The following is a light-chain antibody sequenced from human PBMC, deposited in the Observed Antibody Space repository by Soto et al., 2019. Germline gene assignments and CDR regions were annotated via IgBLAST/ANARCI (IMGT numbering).Light chain of an antibody. Sequence: IVLKLSPGTLSLTTEERATLSCRASQSVSSAYLAWFQQKPGQAPRLLIYGASSRATGIPDRFSGAGSGTEFTLTISRVAPEDYAVYYCQQYNLPPWTFGQGSMVDIK. V-gene: IGKV3-20*01. CDR3: QQYNLPPWT. CDR2: GAS. CDR1: QSVSSAY. J-gene: IGKJ1*01.